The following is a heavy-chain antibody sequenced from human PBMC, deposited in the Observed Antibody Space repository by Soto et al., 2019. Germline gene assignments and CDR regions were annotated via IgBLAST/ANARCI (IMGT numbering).Heavy chain of an antibody. CDR1: GGSVSGCY. D-gene: IGHD4-4*01. V-gene: IGHV4-34*01. Sequence: QVQLQQWGAGLVKPSETLSLTCAVYGGSVSGCYWSWIRQPPGKGMEWIGENNHSGSTNYNPSLKSRVAISVDTSKNQFSLNMSSVTAADTAVYYCARDSSNYYYGMDVWGQGTTVIVSS. J-gene: IGHJ6*02. CDR3: ARDSSNYYYGMDV. CDR2: NNHSGST.